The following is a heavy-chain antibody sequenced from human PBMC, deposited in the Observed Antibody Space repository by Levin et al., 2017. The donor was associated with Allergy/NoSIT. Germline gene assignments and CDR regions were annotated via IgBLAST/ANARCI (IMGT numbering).Heavy chain of an antibody. Sequence: TGGSLRLSCAASGFTFDDYAMHWVRQAPGKGLEWVSGISWNSGSIGYADSVKGRFTISRDNAKNSLYLQMNSLRAEDTALYYCAKAVEYSSSSVYYGMDVWGQGTTVTVSS. D-gene: IGHD6-6*01. CDR2: ISWNSGSI. V-gene: IGHV3-9*01. J-gene: IGHJ6*02. CDR1: GFTFDDYA. CDR3: AKAVEYSSSSVYYGMDV.